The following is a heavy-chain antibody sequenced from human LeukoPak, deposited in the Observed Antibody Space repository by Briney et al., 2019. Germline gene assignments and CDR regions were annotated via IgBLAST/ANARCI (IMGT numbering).Heavy chain of an antibody. J-gene: IGHJ4*02. CDR2: IWYDGQTK. V-gene: IGHV3-33*01. CDR3: AREWGRIAVAGGPGY. CDR1: GFIFSNYG. D-gene: IGHD6-13*01. Sequence: GESLRLSCEASGFIFSNYGMHWFRQAPGKGLEWLALIWYDGQTKFYADSVKGRFTISRDNSGNTLFLHMTSLRVEDTAVYYCAREWGRIAVAGGPGYWGQGALVTVSS.